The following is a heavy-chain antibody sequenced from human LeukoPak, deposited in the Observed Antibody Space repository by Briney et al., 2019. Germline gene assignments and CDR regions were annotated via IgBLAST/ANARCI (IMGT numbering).Heavy chain of an antibody. CDR2: ISSSGNSL. CDR1: GFTLSSYG. D-gene: IGHD5-18*01. V-gene: IGHV3-21*01. CDR3: ARDLRGYRYGYDS. Sequence: PGGSLRLSCAASGFTLSSYGINWVRQAPGKGLEWVSSISSSGNSLDYADSLKGRFIISRDDAKNSLFLQMDSPRPEDTAIYYCARDLRGYRYGYDSWGQGTLVTVSA. J-gene: IGHJ4*02.